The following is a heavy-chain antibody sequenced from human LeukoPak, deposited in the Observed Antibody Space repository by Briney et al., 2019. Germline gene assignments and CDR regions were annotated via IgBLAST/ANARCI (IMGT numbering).Heavy chain of an antibody. J-gene: IGHJ4*02. D-gene: IGHD6-19*01. CDR3: ARSSSGWYLYNY. CDR2: IYHSGST. CDR1: GGSISSSNW. Sequence: PSGTLSLTCAVSGGSISSSNWWSWVRQPPGKGLEWIGEIYHSGSTNYNPSLKSRVTISVDTSKNQFSLKLSSVTAADTAVYYCARSSSGWYLYNYWGQGTLVTVSS. V-gene: IGHV4-4*02.